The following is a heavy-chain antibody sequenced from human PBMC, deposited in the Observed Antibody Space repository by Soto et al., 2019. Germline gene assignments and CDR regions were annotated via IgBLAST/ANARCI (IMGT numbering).Heavy chain of an antibody. J-gene: IGHJ4*02. CDR3: ARPVEMATISRSYLFY. CDR2: IIPIFGTA. V-gene: IGHV1-69*13. Sequence: SVKVSCKASGGTFSNYAINWVRQAPGQGLEWMGGIIPIFGTANYAQKFQGRVTITADESTSTAYLELSSLRSEDTAVYYCARPVEMATISRSYLFYWGQGTLVTVSS. CDR1: GGTFSNYA. D-gene: IGHD5-12*01.